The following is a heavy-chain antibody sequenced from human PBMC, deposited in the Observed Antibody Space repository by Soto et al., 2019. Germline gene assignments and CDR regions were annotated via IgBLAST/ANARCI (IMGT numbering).Heavy chain of an antibody. CDR3: ARAPSYXSGWPFDS. CDR2: TYFRSKWYN. CDR1: WDSVSINSAA. Sequence: QTRSLTCAISWDSVSINSAAWNWIRHSPSRGLGWLGRTYFRSKWYNDYAVSMKSRISVNPDTSKNQFSLQLNSVTPEDTAVYYCARAPSYXSGWPFDSWGQGALVTVS. D-gene: IGHD6-19*01. J-gene: IGHJ4*02. V-gene: IGHV6-1*01.